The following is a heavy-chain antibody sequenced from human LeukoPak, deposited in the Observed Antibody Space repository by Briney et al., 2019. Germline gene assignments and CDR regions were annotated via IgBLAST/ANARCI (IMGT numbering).Heavy chain of an antibody. D-gene: IGHD4-17*01. CDR2: ISSSSSYI. CDR1: GFTFSSYS. J-gene: IGHJ5*02. CDR3: ARESVIKHDYGDYLDP. V-gene: IGHV3-21*01. Sequence: GGSLRLSCAASGFTFSSYSMNWVRQAPWKGLEWVSSISSSSSYIYYADSVKGRFTISRDNAKNSLYLQMNSLRAEDTAVYYCARESVIKHDYGDYLDPWGQGTLVTVSS.